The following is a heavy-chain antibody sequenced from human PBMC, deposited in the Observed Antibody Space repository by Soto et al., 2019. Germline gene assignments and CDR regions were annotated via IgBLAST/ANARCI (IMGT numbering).Heavy chain of an antibody. CDR3: ARDLYDYIWGSYRFELNFVY. J-gene: IGHJ4*02. CDR2: IWYDGSNK. V-gene: IGHV3-33*01. Sequence: PGGSLRLSCAASGFTFSSYGMHWVRQAPGKGLEWVAVIWYDGSNKYYADSVKGRFTISRDNSKNTLYLQMNSLRAEDTAVYYCARDLYDYIWGSYRFELNFVYWGQGTLVSVS. D-gene: IGHD3-16*02. CDR1: GFTFSSYG.